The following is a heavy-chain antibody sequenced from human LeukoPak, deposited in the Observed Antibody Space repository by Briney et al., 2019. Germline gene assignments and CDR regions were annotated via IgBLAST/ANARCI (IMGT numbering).Heavy chain of an antibody. CDR1: GFTFSGSA. D-gene: IGHD6-13*01. CDR2: VRSKSNSYAT. CDR3: TRFETTYSSSWSSVDY. V-gene: IGHV3-73*01. J-gene: IGHJ4*02. Sequence: GGSLRLSCVASGFTFSGSAIHWVRQASGKGLEWVGRVRSKSNSYATAFAASVKGRFSISRDDSKNTAYLQMNSLKTEDTAVYYCTRFETTYSSSWSSVDYWGQGTLVTVSS.